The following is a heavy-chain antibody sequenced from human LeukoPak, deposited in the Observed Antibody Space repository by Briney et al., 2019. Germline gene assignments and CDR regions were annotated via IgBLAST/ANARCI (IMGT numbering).Heavy chain of an antibody. CDR1: GGSFSGYY. D-gene: IGHD4-23*01. CDR3: ARGHDYGGTH. CDR2: INHSGST. V-gene: IGHV4-34*01. Sequence: SETLSLTCAVYGGSFSGYYWSWTRQPPGKGLEWIGEINHSGSTNYNPSLKSRVTISVDTSKNQFSLKLSSVTAADTAVYYCARGHDYGGTHWGQGTLVTVSS. J-gene: IGHJ4*02.